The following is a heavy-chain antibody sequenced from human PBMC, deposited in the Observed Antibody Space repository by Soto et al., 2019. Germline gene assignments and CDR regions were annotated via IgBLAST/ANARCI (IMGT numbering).Heavy chain of an antibody. V-gene: IGHV4-39*01. CDR1: GASISSGAYY. D-gene: IGHD3-3*01. CDR3: ASQVVFWSGYYAIGY. J-gene: IGHJ4*02. CDR2: IDYSGST. Sequence: PSETLSLTCTVSGASISSGAYYWTWIRQLPRKGLEWIGFIDYSGSTFYIASLKSRVTISVDTSKNQFSLKLSSVTAADTAVYYCASQVVFWSGYYAIGYWGQETLVTVSS.